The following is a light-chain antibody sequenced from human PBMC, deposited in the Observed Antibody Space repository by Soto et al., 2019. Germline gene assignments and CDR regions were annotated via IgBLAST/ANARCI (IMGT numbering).Light chain of an antibody. V-gene: IGLV2-23*01. Sequence: QSVLTQPDSVSGSPGPSITISCTGTSSDVGSDNLFSWYQQHPGKAPKLLIYADSKRPSGVSDRFSGSKSGNTASLTISGLQVEDEADYYCCSYADSSTLYVFGTGTKLTVL. J-gene: IGLJ1*01. CDR1: SSDVGSDNL. CDR3: CSYADSSTLYV. CDR2: ADS.